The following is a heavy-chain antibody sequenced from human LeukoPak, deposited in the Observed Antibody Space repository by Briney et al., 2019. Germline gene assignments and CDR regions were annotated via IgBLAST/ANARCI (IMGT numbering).Heavy chain of an antibody. CDR1: GFTFSSYS. CDR2: ISSSSSYI. CDR3: ARRGYCSSTSCYKSYGMDV. Sequence: GGSLRLSCAASGFTFSSYSMNWVRQAPGKGLEWVSSISSSSSYIYYADSVKGRFTISRDNAKNSLYLQMNSLRAEDTAVYYCARRGYCSSTSCYKSYGMDVWGQGTTVTVSS. V-gene: IGHV3-21*01. J-gene: IGHJ6*02. D-gene: IGHD2-2*02.